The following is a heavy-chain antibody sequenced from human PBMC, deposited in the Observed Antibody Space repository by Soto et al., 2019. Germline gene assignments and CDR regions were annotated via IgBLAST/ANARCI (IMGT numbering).Heavy chain of an antibody. Sequence: SVKVSCKASGGTFSSYAISWVRQAPGQGLEWMGGIIPIFGTANYAQKFQGRVTITADESTSTAYMELRSLRSDDTAVYYCARDVVVPAAIYYGMDVWGQGTTVTVSS. D-gene: IGHD2-2*01. J-gene: IGHJ6*02. CDR1: GGTFSSYA. CDR3: ARDVVVPAAIYYGMDV. V-gene: IGHV1-69*13. CDR2: IIPIFGTA.